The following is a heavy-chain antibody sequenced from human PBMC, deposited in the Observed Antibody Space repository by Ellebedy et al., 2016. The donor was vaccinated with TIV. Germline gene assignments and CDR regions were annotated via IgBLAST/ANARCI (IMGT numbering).Heavy chain of an antibody. CDR3: TRTREWFSFAMDV. CDR2: IRSKAYGGTT. Sequence: GGSLRLXXTASGFTFGDYPMSWFRQAPGKGLEWVGFIRSKAYGGTTEYAASVKGRFTLSRDDSKSIAYLQMNSLKTEDSAAYYCTRTREWFSFAMDVWGQGTTVTVSS. V-gene: IGHV3-49*03. D-gene: IGHD3-3*01. CDR1: GFTFGDYP. J-gene: IGHJ6*02.